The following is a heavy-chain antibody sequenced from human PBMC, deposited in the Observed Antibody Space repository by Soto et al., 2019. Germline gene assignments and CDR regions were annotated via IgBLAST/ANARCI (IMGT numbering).Heavy chain of an antibody. V-gene: IGHV4-39*01. D-gene: IGHD1-26*01. J-gene: IGHJ4*02. CDR2: IYYTGTT. Sequence: SETLSLTCTVSGGSISSSNYHWGWIRQPPGKGLEWIGTIYYTGTTYDNPSLKSRVTISVDTSKNQFSLNLSSVTAADTAVYYCDRRDSGERFDYWGQGSLVTVSS. CDR3: DRRDSGERFDY. CDR1: GGSISSSNYH.